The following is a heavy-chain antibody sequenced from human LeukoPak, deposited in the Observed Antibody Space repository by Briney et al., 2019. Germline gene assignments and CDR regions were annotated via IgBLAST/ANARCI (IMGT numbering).Heavy chain of an antibody. CDR2: IRPDGSEG. J-gene: IGHJ4*01. Sequence: GGSLRLSCAASGFTFSSYWMNWARQAPGKGLEWVANIRPDGSEGYYVDSMKGRFTISRDNAKNSLYLQINSLRVEDTAVYYCARGSAWDPDYWGQGTLVTVSS. D-gene: IGHD3-3*01. CDR1: GFTFSSYW. CDR3: ARGSAWDPDY. V-gene: IGHV3-7*03.